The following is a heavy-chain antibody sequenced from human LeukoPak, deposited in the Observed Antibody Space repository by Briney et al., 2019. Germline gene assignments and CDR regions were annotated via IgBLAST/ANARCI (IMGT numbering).Heavy chain of an antibody. D-gene: IGHD3/OR15-3a*01. CDR2: IHYTGKA. V-gene: IGHV4-59*01. Sequence: LETLSLTCTVSGGSISGNYWTWTRQPPGKGLEWIGQIHYTGKADYNPSLRSRITISVDTSKNQMFLKVSSVTAADTAVYYCARFGPYYDMDVWGQGTTVTVSS. CDR1: GGSISGNY. CDR3: ARFGPYYDMDV. J-gene: IGHJ6*02.